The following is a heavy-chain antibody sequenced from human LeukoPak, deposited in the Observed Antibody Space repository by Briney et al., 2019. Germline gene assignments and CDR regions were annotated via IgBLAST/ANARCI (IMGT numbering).Heavy chain of an antibody. CDR1: GFTVSSNY. J-gene: IGHJ4*02. D-gene: IGHD4-17*01. CDR2: IYSGGST. V-gene: IGHV3-53*01. CDR3: ARGARNTVTASGVFDY. Sequence: PGGSLRLSCAASGFTVSSNYMSWVRQAPGKGLAWVSVIYSGGSTYYADSVKGRFTISRDNSKNTLYLQMNSLRAEDTAVYYCARGARNTVTASGVFDYWGQGTLVTVSS.